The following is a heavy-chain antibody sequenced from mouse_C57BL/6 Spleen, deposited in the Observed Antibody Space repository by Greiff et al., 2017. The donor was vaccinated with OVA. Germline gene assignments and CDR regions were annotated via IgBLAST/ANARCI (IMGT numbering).Heavy chain of an antibody. CDR2: IYPGDGDT. CDR3: ARGGNGVDY. J-gene: IGHJ2*01. D-gene: IGHD1-1*02. CDR1: GYAFSSSW. V-gene: IGHV1-82*01. Sequence: VQLKESGPELVKPGASVKISCKASGYAFSSSWMNWVKQRPGKGLEWIGRIYPGDGDTNYNGKFKGKATLTADKSSSTAYMQLSSLTSEDSAVYFCARGGNGVDYWGQGTTLTVSS.